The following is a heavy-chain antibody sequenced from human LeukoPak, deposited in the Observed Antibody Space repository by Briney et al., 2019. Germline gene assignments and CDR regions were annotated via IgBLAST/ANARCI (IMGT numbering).Heavy chain of an antibody. J-gene: IGHJ6*03. CDR1: GFTFVRYA. D-gene: IGHD6-13*01. Sequence: PGRSLRLSCAASGFTFVRYAMNWVRQAPGKGLEGGSYISSSSFKIGYADSVKGRFTISRDNSKNSLYLQMDSLRVEDTAVYYCVRDPSYGSSWYYYMDVWGKGTTVTVSS. CDR3: VRDPSYGSSWYYYMDV. V-gene: IGHV3-48*04. CDR2: ISSSSFKI.